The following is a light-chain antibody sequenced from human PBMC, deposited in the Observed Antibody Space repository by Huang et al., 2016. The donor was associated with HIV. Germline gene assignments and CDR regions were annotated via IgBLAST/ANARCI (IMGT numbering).Light chain of an antibody. CDR1: QSVLYSSNNKNY. CDR3: QQYYSTLIT. J-gene: IGKJ5*01. CDR2: YAS. V-gene: IGKV4-1*01. Sequence: DIVMTQSPDSLAVSLGERATINCKSSQSVLYSSNNKNYLAWYQQKPGQHPKLLIYYASTRESGVPDRFRGSGSGTDFTLTISSLQAEDVAVYYCQQYYSTLITFGQGTRLEIK.